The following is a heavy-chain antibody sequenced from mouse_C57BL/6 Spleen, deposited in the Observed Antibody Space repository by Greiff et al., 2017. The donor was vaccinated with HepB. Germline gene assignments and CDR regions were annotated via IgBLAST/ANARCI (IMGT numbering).Heavy chain of an antibody. CDR1: GYAFSSSW. Sequence: QVHVKQSGPELVKPGASVKISCKASGYAFSSSWMNWVKQRPGKGLEWIGRIYPGDGDTNYNGKFKGKATLTADKSSSTAYMQRSSLTSEDSAVYFCAPQATSAVDYWGQGTSVTVSS. J-gene: IGHJ4*01. V-gene: IGHV1-82*01. CDR3: APQATSAVDY. D-gene: IGHD3-2*02. CDR2: IYPGDGDT.